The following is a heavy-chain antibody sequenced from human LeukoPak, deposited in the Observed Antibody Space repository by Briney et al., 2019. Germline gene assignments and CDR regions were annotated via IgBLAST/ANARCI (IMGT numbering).Heavy chain of an antibody. CDR3: IWFGEKLQRTLDH. D-gene: IGHD3-10*01. CDR2: ISGSDGGT. V-gene: IGHV3-23*01. Sequence: PGGSLRLSCAAFGFPFSTYAMSWVRQAPAKGLEWVSFISGSDGGTSYADSVKGRFTISRDNSQNTLYLKMNSLRAEDTAVYYCIWFGEKLQRTLDHWGQGSLVTVSS. CDR1: GFPFSTYA. J-gene: IGHJ4*02.